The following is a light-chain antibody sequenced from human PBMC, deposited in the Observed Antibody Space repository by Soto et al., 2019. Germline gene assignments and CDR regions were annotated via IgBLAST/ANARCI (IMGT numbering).Light chain of an antibody. Sequence: EIVLTQSPGTLSLSPGERATLSCMASQSVSSSYLAWYQQKPGQAPRLLIYGASTRATGIPPRFSGSGSGTEFTLTISSLQSEDFAVYYCQQYNNWPAITFGQGTRLEIK. CDR2: GAS. J-gene: IGKJ5*01. CDR1: QSVSSSY. CDR3: QQYNNWPAIT. V-gene: IGKV3D-15*01.